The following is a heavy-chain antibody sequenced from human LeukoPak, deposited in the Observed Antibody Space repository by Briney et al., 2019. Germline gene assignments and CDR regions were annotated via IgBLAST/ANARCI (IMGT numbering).Heavy chain of an antibody. CDR1: GYTFTGYY. D-gene: IGHD3-3*01. CDR3: ARGPAITIFGVVNGFDP. J-gene: IGHJ5*02. Sequence: GASVKVSCKASGYTFTGYYMHWVRQAPGQGLEWMGWINPNRGGTNYAQKFQGRVTMTRDTSISTAYMELSRLRSDDTAVYYCARGPAITIFGVVNGFDPWGQGTLVTVSS. V-gene: IGHV1-2*02. CDR2: INPNRGGT.